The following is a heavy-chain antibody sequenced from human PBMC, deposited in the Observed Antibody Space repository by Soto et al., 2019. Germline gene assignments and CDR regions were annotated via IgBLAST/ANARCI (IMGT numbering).Heavy chain of an antibody. J-gene: IGHJ5*02. D-gene: IGHD1-1*01. CDR1: GYTFTSYA. V-gene: IGHV1-3*01. Sequence: ASVKVSCKASGYTFTSYAMHWVRQAPGQRLEWMGWINAGNGNTKYSQKFQGRVTITRDTSASTAYMELSSLRSEDTAVYYFARAPLWNWNPVGVYWFDPWGQGTLVTVSS. CDR3: ARAPLWNWNPVGVYWFDP. CDR2: INAGNGNT.